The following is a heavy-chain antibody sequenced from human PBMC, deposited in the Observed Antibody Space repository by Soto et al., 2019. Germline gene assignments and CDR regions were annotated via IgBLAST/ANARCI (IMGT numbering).Heavy chain of an antibody. CDR3: AKEAIPGYSSSWYFSSGYYGMDV. CDR1: EFSFSDYW. V-gene: IGHV3-7*01. J-gene: IGHJ6*02. CDR2: LDQGGGEK. D-gene: IGHD6-13*01. Sequence: GGSLRLSCAASEFSFSDYWMAWVRQAPWKGLEWVANLDQGGGEKYYVDSVKGRFTISRDNSKNTLYLQMNSLRAEDTAVYYCAKEAIPGYSSSWYFSSGYYGMDVWGQGTTVTVSS.